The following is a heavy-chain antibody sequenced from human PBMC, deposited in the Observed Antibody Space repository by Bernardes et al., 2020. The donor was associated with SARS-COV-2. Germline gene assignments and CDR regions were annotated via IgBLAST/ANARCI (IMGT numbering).Heavy chain of an antibody. V-gene: IGHV4-59*08. D-gene: IGHD1-1*01. CDR3: ARHLEHDAFDI. J-gene: IGHJ3*02. CDR1: GGYISSNY. Sequence: SETLSLTCSVSGGYISSNYRSWIRQPPGKGLEWIGYFYYSGTTNYNPSLKSRVTISLDRSKNQFSLKLNSVTAADTAVYYCARHLEHDAFDIWGQWTMVTVSS. CDR2: FYYSGTT.